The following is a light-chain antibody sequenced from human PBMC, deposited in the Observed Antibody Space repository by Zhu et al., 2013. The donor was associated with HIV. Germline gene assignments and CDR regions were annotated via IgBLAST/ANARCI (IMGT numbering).Light chain of an antibody. J-gene: IGKJ3*01. Sequence: EIVLTQSPATLSLSPGDAAALSCRASQSVSNNLAWYQHKPGQAPRLLIYYASKRATGIPPRFSGSGSGTDFTLTIGSLHPEDFATYYCQHVNDNAAFGPGTNLDV. CDR3: QHVNDNAA. CDR1: QSVSNN. CDR2: YAS. V-gene: IGKV3-11*01.